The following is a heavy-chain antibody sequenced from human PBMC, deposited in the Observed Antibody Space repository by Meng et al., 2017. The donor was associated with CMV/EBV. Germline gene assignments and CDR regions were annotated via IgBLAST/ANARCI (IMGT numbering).Heavy chain of an antibody. CDR2: ISAYNGNT. D-gene: IGHD3-10*01. Sequence: VQQDQSETDVKKAGATVKVSCMASGYTFTSYGISWVRQAPGQGLEWMGWISAYNGNTNYAQKLQGRVTMTTDTSTSTAYMELRSLRSDDTAVYYCARNYYGSGSWFDPWGQGTLVTVSS. V-gene: IGHV1-18*01. CDR3: ARNYYGSGSWFDP. J-gene: IGHJ5*02. CDR1: GYTFTSYG.